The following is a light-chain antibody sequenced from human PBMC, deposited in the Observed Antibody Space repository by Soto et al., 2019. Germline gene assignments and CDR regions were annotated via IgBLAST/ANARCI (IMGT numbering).Light chain of an antibody. Sequence: IVLTQSPGTLSLSPGERATLSCRASQSVSSNYLAWYQQKPGQAPRLLMFGASSRATGIPDRFSGSGSGTHFTLTITRLEPEDFAVYYCQQYGGSPYTFGQGTKLEIK. CDR1: QSVSSNY. V-gene: IGKV3-20*01. J-gene: IGKJ2*01. CDR2: GAS. CDR3: QQYGGSPYT.